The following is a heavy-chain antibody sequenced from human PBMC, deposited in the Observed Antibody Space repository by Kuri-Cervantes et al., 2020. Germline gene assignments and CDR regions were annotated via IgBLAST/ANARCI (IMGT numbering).Heavy chain of an antibody. CDR3: ARRGGFDWLLNYYYYGMDV. J-gene: IGHJ6*02. V-gene: IGHV3-9*01. Sequence: SLKISCAASGFTFDDYAMHWVRQAPGKGLEWVSGISWNSGSIGYADSVKGRFTISRDNAKNSLYLQMNSLRDEDTAVYYCARRGGFDWLLNYYYYGMDVWGQGTTVTVSS. CDR1: GFTFDDYA. D-gene: IGHD3-9*01. CDR2: ISWNSGSI.